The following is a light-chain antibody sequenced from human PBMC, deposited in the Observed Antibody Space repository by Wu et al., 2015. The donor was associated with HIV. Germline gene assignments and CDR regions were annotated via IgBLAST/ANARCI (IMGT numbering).Light chain of an antibody. Sequence: EVVLTQSPGTLSLPPGESATLFCKVSQSGNSLTWIQKRRGQTPRLLIYDSSRRASGVPDRFIGSGSGTDFSLTIKNVIREDFAVYFCQQFEFFGLGTALEI. V-gene: IGKV3-11*01. J-gene: IGKJ2*01. CDR1: QSGNS. CDR3: QQFEF. CDR2: DSS.